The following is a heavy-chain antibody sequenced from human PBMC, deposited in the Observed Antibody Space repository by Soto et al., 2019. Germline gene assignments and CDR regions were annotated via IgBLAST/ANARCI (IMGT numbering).Heavy chain of an antibody. J-gene: IGHJ6*02. D-gene: IGHD3-22*01. CDR1: GYTFTDYY. CDR3: TRDRYYDSSGYDSGFGNYYGMDV. V-gene: IGHV1-2*02. Sequence: QVQLVQSGAEVKKPGASVKVSCKASGYTFTDYYMHWVRQAPGQGLEWMGWINPNSGGTNYAQKLQGRGTMNRDTSISTAYMELSRVRSDDTAVYYCTRDRYYDSSGYDSGFGNYYGMDVWGQGTTVIVSS. CDR2: INPNSGGT.